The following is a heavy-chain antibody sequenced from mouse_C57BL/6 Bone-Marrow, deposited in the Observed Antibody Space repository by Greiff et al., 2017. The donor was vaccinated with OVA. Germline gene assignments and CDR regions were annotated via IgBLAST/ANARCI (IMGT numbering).Heavy chain of an antibody. Sequence: VQLQQSGPVLVKPGASVKMSCKASGYTFTDYYMNWVKQSHGKSLEWIGVINPYNGGTSYNQKFKGKATLTVDKSSSTAYMERNSLTSEDSAVYYCARGAGSSSLAMDYWGQGTSVTVSS. CDR3: ARGAGSSSLAMDY. CDR1: GYTFTDYY. D-gene: IGHD1-1*01. J-gene: IGHJ4*01. CDR2: INPYNGGT. V-gene: IGHV1-19*01.